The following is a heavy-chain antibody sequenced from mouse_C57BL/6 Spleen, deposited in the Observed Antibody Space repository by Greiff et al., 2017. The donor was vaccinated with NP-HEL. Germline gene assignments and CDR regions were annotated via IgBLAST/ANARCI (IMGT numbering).Heavy chain of an antibody. D-gene: IGHD2-4*01. J-gene: IGHJ3*01. CDR2: INPSSGYT. V-gene: IGHV1-7*01. CDR3: ARADYGVAWFAY. CDR1: GYTFTSYW. Sequence: QVQLQQSGAELAKPGASVKLSCKASGYTFTSYWMHWVKQRPGQGLEWIGYINPSSGYTKYHQKFKDKATLTADKSASTAHMQLSSLTYEDSAVYYCARADYGVAWFAYWGQGTLVTVSA.